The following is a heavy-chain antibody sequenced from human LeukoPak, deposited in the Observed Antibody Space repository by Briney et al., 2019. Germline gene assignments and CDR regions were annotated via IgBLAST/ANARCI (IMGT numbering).Heavy chain of an antibody. CDR2: ISSGSGYI. CDR1: GFTFSTYN. D-gene: IGHD1-1*01. Sequence: GGSLRLSCAASGFTFSTYNMIWVRQAPGKGLEWVSSISSGSGYIYYADSVKGRFIISRDNAKNSLYLQMNSLRAEDTAVYYCAREGGGIDYWGQGTLVTVSS. CDR3: AREGGGIDY. J-gene: IGHJ4*02. V-gene: IGHV3-21*01.